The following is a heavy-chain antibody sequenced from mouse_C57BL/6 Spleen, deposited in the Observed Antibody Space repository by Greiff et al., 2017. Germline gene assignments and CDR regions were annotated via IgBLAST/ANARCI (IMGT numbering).Heavy chain of an antibody. D-gene: IGHD1-1*01. CDR2: IYPGSGST. J-gene: IGHJ1*03. Sequence: VQLQQSGAELVKPGASVKMSCKASGYTFTSYWITWVKQRPGQGLEWIGDIYPGSGSTNYNEKFKSKATLTVDTSSSTAYMQLSSLTSEDSAVYYCARGFITTVVAKGYFDVWGTGTTVTVSS. CDR3: ARGFITTVVAKGYFDV. V-gene: IGHV1-55*01. CDR1: GYTFTSYW.